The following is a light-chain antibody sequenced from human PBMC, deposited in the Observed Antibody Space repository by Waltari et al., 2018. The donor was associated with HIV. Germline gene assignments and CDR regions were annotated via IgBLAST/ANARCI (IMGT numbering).Light chain of an antibody. Sequence: QSVLTQPPSASGTPGQRVTISCSGSSSNIGSNYVYWYQQLPGTAPTLLIYRKNQRPSGVPDRFSGAKSGTSASLAISGLRSEDEADYDCAAWDDSLSGAVFGGGTQLTVL. V-gene: IGLV1-47*01. J-gene: IGLJ7*01. CDR1: SSNIGSNY. CDR3: AAWDDSLSGAV. CDR2: RKN.